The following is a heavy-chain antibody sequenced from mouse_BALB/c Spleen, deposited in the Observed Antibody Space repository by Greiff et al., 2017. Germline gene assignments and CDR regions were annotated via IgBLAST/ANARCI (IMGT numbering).Heavy chain of an antibody. J-gene: IGHJ4*01. CDR1: GFTFSDYY. V-gene: IGHV5-4*02. CDR2: ISDGGSYT. Sequence: EVNVVESGGGLVKPGGSLKLSCAASGFTFSDYYMYWVRQTPEKRLEWVATISDGGSYTYYPDSVKGRFTISRDNAKNNLYLQMSSLKSEDTAMYYCAREGTMVTSLMDYWGQGTSVTVSS. D-gene: IGHD2-1*01. CDR3: AREGTMVTSLMDY.